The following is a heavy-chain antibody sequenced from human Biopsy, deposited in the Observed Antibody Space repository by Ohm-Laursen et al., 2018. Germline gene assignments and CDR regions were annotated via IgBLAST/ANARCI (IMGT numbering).Heavy chain of an antibody. V-gene: IGHV1-69*11. CDR3: AREAIGYQLPCDD. CDR1: GGTFTNYA. CDR2: IIPILRTT. D-gene: IGHD2-2*01. Sequence: FSVKVSCKASGGTFTNYAISWVRQAPGQGLEWMGRIIPILRTTAYAQTFLGRVTITADSPTSTVDMELTSLTSDDTAVYFCAREAIGYQLPCDDWGQGTLVTVSS. J-gene: IGHJ4*02.